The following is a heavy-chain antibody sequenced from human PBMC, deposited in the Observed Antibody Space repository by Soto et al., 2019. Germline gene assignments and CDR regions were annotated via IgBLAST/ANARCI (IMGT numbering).Heavy chain of an antibody. D-gene: IGHD6-19*01. V-gene: IGHV1-8*01. CDR1: GYTVTSYD. CDR3: ARGRLVAGTVDY. J-gene: IGHJ4*02. Sequence: QVQLVQSGAEVKKRGASVKVSCKASGYTVTSYDSKWVRQATGQGLEWMGWMNPSTGSTGFAQKFQGRVTMISNTSISTAYLELSSLTSEDTAVYYCARGRLVAGTVDYWGQGTLVTVSS. CDR2: MNPSTGST.